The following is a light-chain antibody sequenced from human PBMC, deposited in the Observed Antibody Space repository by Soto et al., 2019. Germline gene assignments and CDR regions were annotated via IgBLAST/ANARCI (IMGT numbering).Light chain of an antibody. CDR2: SNN. Sequence: HSVLTQSPSASGTPGQRVTISCSGSSSNIGSNTVNWYQHLPGTAPKLVIYSNNQRPSGVPDRFSGSKSGTSASLAISGLQSEDEADYYCAAWDDSLNGFYVFGTGTKVTVL. V-gene: IGLV1-44*01. CDR1: SSNIGSNT. CDR3: AAWDDSLNGFYV. J-gene: IGLJ1*01.